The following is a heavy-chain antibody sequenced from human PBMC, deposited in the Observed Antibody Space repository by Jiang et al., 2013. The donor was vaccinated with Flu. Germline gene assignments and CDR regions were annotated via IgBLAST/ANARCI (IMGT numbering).Heavy chain of an antibody. CDR1: GASISSYY. Sequence: GSGLVKPSETLSLTCAVSGASISSYYWSWIRQPAGKGLEWIGRIYPTGTTNYNPSLKSRVTMSVDTSKNQFSLKLRSVTAADTAVYFCARDLYCSSTRCYWFDPWGQGTLVTFSS. D-gene: IGHD2-2*01. V-gene: IGHV4-4*07. CDR2: IYPTGTT. CDR3: ARDLYCSSTRCYWFDP. J-gene: IGHJ5*02.